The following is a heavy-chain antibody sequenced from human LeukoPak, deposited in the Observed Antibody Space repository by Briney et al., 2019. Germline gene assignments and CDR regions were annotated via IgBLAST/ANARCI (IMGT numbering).Heavy chain of an antibody. CDR1: GFSFSSYT. V-gene: IGHV3-21*01. D-gene: IGHD3-9*01. CDR3: ARSDYSGNILTGYYR. CDR2: IRAGGTSI. J-gene: IGHJ4*02. Sequence: GGSLRLSCAASGFSFSSYTMKWVRQTPGKGLEWVSSIRAGGTSIYSADSVKGRFTISRDNARNSLYLQMNSLRAEDTAVYFCARSDYSGNILTGYYRWGQGTLVTVSS.